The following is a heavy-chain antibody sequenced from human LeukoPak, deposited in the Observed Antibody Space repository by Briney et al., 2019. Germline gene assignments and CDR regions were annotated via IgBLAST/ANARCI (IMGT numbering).Heavy chain of an antibody. CDR2: IYYSGST. V-gene: IGHV4-31*03. J-gene: IGHJ4*02. Sequence: SQTLSLTCTVSGGSISSGGYYWSWIRQHPGKGLEWIGYIYYSGSTYYNPSLKSRVTISVDTSKNQFSLKLSSVTAADTAVYYCARGSDDYGSGSYYPYYWGQGTLVTVSS. CDR3: ARGSDDYGSGSYYPYY. D-gene: IGHD3-10*01. CDR1: GGSISSGGYY.